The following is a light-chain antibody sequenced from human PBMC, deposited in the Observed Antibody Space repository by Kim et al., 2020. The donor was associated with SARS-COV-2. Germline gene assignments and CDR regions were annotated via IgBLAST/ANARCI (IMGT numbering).Light chain of an antibody. CDR2: GAS. V-gene: IGKV3-15*01. Sequence: EIVMTQSPGTLSVSPGERATLTCRASQSVSKLAWYQQRPGQAPRLLIYGASTRATGIPARFSGSGSGTEFTLTISSLQSEDFAVYYCQQYNIWRTFGQGTKVDIK. CDR1: QSVSK. CDR3: QQYNIWRT. J-gene: IGKJ1*01.